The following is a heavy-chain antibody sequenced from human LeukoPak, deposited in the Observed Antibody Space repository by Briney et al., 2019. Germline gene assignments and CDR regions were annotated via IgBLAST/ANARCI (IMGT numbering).Heavy chain of an antibody. J-gene: IGHJ4*02. V-gene: IGHV3-66*01. Sequence: GGSLRLSCAASGFIVRDKYMGWVRQAPGKGLEWVSVIYSSGSTYYADSVKGRFTISRDDSKNTLYLQMNSLRVEDTAVYYCARERNLDIAVAGTIFDYWGQGTLVTVSS. D-gene: IGHD6-19*01. CDR1: GFIVRDKY. CDR3: ARERNLDIAVAGTIFDY. CDR2: IYSSGST.